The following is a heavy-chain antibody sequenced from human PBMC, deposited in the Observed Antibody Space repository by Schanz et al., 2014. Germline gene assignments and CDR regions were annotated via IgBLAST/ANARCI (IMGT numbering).Heavy chain of an antibody. J-gene: IGHJ2*01. Sequence: EVQLAESGGGLVQPGGSLRLSCAASGFTFSGFWMTWVRQAPGKGLEWVAAVSSRSDEIKYADSVRGRFTISRDNSRSTMYLQMNSLRAEDTAVYFCAKDLGVDCGDGCFNWYFDLWGRGTLVTVSS. V-gene: IGHV3-23*04. CDR2: VSSRSDEI. CDR3: AKDLGVDCGDGCFNWYFDL. CDR1: GFTFSGFW. D-gene: IGHD2-21*02.